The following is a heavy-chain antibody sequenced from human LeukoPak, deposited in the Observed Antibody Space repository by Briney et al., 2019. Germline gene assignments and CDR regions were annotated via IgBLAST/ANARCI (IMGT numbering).Heavy chain of an antibody. D-gene: IGHD3-22*01. Sequence: GSLRLSCAASGFTFSSYSMNWVRQAPGKGLEWVSSISSSSSYIYYADSVKGRFTISRDNAKNSLYLQMNSLRAEDTAVYYCARDRHYDSSGYSNWGQGTLVTVSS. CDR3: ARDRHYDSSGYSN. CDR1: GFTFSSYS. V-gene: IGHV3-21*01. CDR2: ISSSSSYI. J-gene: IGHJ4*02.